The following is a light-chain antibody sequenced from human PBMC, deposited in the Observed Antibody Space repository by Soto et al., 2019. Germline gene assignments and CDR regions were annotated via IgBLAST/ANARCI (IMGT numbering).Light chain of an antibody. V-gene: IGKV3-15*01. CDR2: GSF. J-gene: IGKJ5*01. CDR3: QQYNDRPPIT. Sequence: EILMTQSPVTLTASPGESATLSCRASQSVDNNVAWYQQKPGQAHRLIVVGSFARATGIPARFSGSGSGSEFTLTISGLQSEDFAVYYCQQYNDRPPITFGQGTRVEIK. CDR1: QSVDNN.